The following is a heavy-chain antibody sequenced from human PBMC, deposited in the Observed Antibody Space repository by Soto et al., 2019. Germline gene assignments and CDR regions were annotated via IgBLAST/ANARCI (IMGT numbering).Heavy chain of an antibody. Sequence: QVQLVESGGGLVKPGGSLRLSCAASGFTFSDYYMSWTRQAPGKGLEWVSHISSSSSHTNYADSVKGRFTISRNNAKNSPYLQMDSLRAEDTAVYYCARGGGSAQLWFGELLPFDYWGQGTLVTVSS. D-gene: IGHD3-10*01. CDR2: ISSSSSHT. CDR1: GFTFSDYY. CDR3: ARGGGSAQLWFGELLPFDY. V-gene: IGHV3-11*05. J-gene: IGHJ4*02.